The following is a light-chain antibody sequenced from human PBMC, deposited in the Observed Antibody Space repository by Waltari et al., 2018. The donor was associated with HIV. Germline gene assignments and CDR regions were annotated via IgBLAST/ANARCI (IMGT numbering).Light chain of an antibody. J-gene: IGLJ2*01. V-gene: IGLV3-19*01. CDR2: GKN. CDR1: SLKNYY. Sequence: SSELTPYPTMSVTLGQTVKISCHGDSLKNYYAAWYQQKPRQAPLLILYGKNKRPSGIPDRFSGSFSGNSAYLTIIGTQAEDEAEYYCNSRDSNGAHVVFGGGTKLTVL. CDR3: NSRDSNGAHVV.